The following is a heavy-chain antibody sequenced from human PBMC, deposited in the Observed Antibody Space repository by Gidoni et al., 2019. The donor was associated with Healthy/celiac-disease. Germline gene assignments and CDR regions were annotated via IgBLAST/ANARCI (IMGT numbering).Heavy chain of an antibody. J-gene: IGHJ5*02. V-gene: IGHV4-30-2*01. D-gene: IGHD3-10*01. CDR2: IYHSGST. Sequence: QLQLQESGSGLVHPSHTLSLTCAVPAGSISRGGYSWSWIRQPPGKGLEWIGYIYHSGSTYYNPSLKSRVTISVDRSKNQFSLKLSAVTAADTAVYYCASSGSYYNVHWFDPWGQGTLVTVSS. CDR1: AGSISRGGYS. CDR3: ASSGSYYNVHWFDP.